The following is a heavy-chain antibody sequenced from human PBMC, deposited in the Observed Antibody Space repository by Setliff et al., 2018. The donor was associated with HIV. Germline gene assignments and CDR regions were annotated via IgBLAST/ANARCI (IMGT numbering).Heavy chain of an antibody. CDR2: ILSTGEKT. D-gene: IGHD3-22*01. J-gene: IGHJ4*02. CDR3: AKELAASGLGYFDS. CDR1: GFTFSNYA. Sequence: GGSLRLSCAASGFTFSNYAMSWVRQAPGEGLEWVSAILSTGEKTFYADSVKGRFTISRDNSKNTVYLQMNSLRAEDTAEYYCAKELAASGLGYFDSWGRGILVTVSS. V-gene: IGHV3-23*01.